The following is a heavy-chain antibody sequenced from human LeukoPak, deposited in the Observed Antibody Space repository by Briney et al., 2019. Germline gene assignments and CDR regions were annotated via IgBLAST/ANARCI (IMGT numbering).Heavy chain of an antibody. CDR2: ISYDGSNK. Sequence: GGSLRLSCAASGFTFSSYAMHWVRQAPGKGLEWVAVISYDGSNKYYADSVKGRFTISRDNSKNTLYLQMNSLRAEDTAVCYCARAGGSEPRIVAFDIWGQGTMVTVSS. CDR3: ARAGGSEPRIVAFDI. V-gene: IGHV3-30-3*01. D-gene: IGHD1-14*01. J-gene: IGHJ3*02. CDR1: GFTFSSYA.